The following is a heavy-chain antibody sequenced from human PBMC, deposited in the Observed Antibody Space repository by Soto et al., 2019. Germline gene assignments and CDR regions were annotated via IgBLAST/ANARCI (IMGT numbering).Heavy chain of an antibody. J-gene: IGHJ5*02. Sequence: QVQLVQSGAEVKKPGASVKVSCKASGYTFTSYGISWVRQAPGQGLEWMGWISAYNGNTNYAQKLQGRDSMTRATSTSTAYMDQRSLRSDDTAVYYCARDPRDIVVVVAATDSHWFDPWGQGTLVTVSS. CDR1: GYTFTSYG. V-gene: IGHV1-18*01. CDR2: ISAYNGNT. CDR3: ARDPRDIVVVVAATDSHWFDP. D-gene: IGHD2-15*01.